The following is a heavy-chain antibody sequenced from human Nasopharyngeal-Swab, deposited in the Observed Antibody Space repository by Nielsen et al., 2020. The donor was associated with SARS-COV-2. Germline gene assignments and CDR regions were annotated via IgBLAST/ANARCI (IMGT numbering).Heavy chain of an antibody. CDR1: GFTFSSYA. D-gene: IGHD3-10*01. Sequence: GESLKISCSASGFTFSSYAMHWVRQAPGKGLEYVSAISNNGGFTYYADSVKGRFTISRDNSKDTLYLQLSSLRAEDTALYYCAMLEGSGSYFSRPTDCWGQGTLVTVSS. V-gene: IGHV3-64D*06. J-gene: IGHJ4*02. CDR3: AMLEGSGSYFSRPTDC. CDR2: ISNNGGFT.